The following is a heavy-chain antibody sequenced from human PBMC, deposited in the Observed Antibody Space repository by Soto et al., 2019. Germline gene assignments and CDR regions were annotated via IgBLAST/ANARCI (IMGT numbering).Heavy chain of an antibody. CDR3: ARGEVETAPFDT. CDR2: INPNSGNT. V-gene: IGHV1-2*02. CDR1: GYTFTGYY. D-gene: IGHD5-18*01. J-gene: IGHJ5*02. Sequence: QVQLVQSGAEVKKPGASVKVPCKASGYTFTGYYMHWVRQAPGQGLERMGWINPNSGNTKYVQKFHGGVITTRDTSIRTAYMELSRLTSDDTAVYYCARGEVETAPFDTGGQGTLVTVSS.